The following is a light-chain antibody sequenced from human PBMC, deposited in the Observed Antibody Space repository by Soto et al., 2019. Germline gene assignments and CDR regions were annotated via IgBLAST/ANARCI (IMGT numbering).Light chain of an antibody. V-gene: IGLV1-44*01. CDR3: AAWDDSLFWV. CDR2: SNN. Sequence: QSVLTQPPSASGTPGQRVTISCSGSSSNIGSNTVNWYQQLPGTAPKLLIYSNNQRPSGVPDRFSGSKSGTSASLAISGLQSEDEAYYYCAAWDDSLFWVFGGGTQLTVL. CDR1: SSNIGSNT. J-gene: IGLJ3*02.